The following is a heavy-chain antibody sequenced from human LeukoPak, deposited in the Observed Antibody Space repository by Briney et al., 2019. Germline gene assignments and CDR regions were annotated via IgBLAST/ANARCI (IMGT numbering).Heavy chain of an antibody. CDR1: GFTVSSNY. CDR2: IKQDGSEK. CDR3: ARLRYFDY. J-gene: IGHJ4*02. V-gene: IGHV3-7*01. Sequence: GGSLRLSCAASGFTVSSNYMSWVRQAPGKGLEWVANIKQDGSEKYYVDSVKGRFTISRDNAKNSLYLQMNSLRAEDTAVYYCARLRYFDYWGQGTLVTVSS.